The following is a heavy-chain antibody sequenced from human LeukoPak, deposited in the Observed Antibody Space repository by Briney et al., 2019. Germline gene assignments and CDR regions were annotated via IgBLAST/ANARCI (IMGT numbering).Heavy chain of an antibody. CDR2: IIPIFGTA. V-gene: IGHV1-69*05. D-gene: IGHD2-15*01. CDR3: ARDLGYCSGGSCYPGGWFDP. CDR1: GGTFSSYA. Sequence: SVKVSCKASGGTFSSYAISWVRQAPGQGLEWMGGIIPIFGTANYAQKLQGRVTMTTDTSTSTAYMELRSLRSDDTAVYYCARDLGYCSGGSCYPGGWFDPWGQGTLVTVSS. J-gene: IGHJ5*02.